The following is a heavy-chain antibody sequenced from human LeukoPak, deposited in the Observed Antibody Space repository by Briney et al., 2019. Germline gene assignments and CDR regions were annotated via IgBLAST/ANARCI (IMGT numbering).Heavy chain of an antibody. V-gene: IGHV3-23*01. J-gene: IGHJ4*02. CDR2: ITGSGDGE. CDR3: ATQNFDY. CDR1: GFTLTNYA. Sequence: PGGSLRLSCAASGFTLTNYAMSWVRQAPGEGLEWVSTITGSGDGEYYADSVKGRFTISRDSSKNTLYLQMNSLRVEDTAVYYCATQNFDYWGQGTLVTVSS.